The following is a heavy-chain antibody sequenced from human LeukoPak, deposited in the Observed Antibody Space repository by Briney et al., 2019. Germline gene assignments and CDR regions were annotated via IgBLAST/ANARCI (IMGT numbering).Heavy chain of an antibody. CDR1: GYTFTSYD. D-gene: IGHD3-22*01. Sequence: GASVKVSCKASGYTFTSYDINWVRQATGQGLEWMGWMNPNSGNTNYAQKLQGRVAMTTDTSTSTAYMELRSLRSDDTAVYYCARDRYYDSSGYSGYWGQGTLVTVSS. J-gene: IGHJ4*02. V-gene: IGHV1-18*01. CDR2: MNPNSGNT. CDR3: ARDRYYDSSGYSGY.